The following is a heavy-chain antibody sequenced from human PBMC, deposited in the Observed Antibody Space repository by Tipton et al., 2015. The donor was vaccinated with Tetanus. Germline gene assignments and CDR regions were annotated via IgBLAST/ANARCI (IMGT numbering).Heavy chain of an antibody. CDR2: IYYSGST. Sequence: TLSLTCTVSGGSVSNGSYYWNWIRQPPGKGLEWIGIIYYSGSTYYNASLRSRVTISVDTSKNQFSLQLRSVTAADTAVYYCARQDTLNYYYVGYFHDWGQGTLVTVSS. D-gene: IGHD3-22*01. J-gene: IGHJ1*01. CDR1: GGSVSNGSYY. CDR3: ARQDTLNYYYVGYFHD. V-gene: IGHV4-39*01.